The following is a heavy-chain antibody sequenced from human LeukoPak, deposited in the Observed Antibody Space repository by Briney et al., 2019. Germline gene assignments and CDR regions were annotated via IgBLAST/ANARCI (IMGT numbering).Heavy chain of an antibody. CDR3: ARGVMAARLYYFDY. V-gene: IGHV3-23*01. Sequence: PGGSLRLSCAASGFSFGSHPMNWVRQAPGKGLEWVSGITGSDDYTYYIDSVQGRFTISRDNSKNMLFLQMNSLRAEDTAVYYCARGVMAARLYYFDYWGRGILVTVSS. J-gene: IGHJ4*02. CDR1: GFSFGSHP. D-gene: IGHD2-21*01. CDR2: ITGSDDYT.